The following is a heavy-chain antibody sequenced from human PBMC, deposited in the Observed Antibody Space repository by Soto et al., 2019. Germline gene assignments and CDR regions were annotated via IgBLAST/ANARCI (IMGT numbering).Heavy chain of an antibody. Sequence: EVQLVESGGGLVKPGESLRLSCAESGFTFSGYSMNWVRQAPGKGLEWVSSISTNSDYIYYADSVKGRFTISRDNAKNSLFLQMTGLRVEDAAVYYCARATRGGYKEGFEYWGQGTLVTVSS. CDR2: ISTNSDYI. D-gene: IGHD5-12*01. CDR3: ARATRGGYKEGFEY. CDR1: GFTFSGYS. J-gene: IGHJ4*02. V-gene: IGHV3-21*01.